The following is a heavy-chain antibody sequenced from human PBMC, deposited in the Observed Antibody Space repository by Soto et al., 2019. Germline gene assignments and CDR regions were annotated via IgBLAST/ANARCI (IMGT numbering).Heavy chain of an antibody. D-gene: IGHD5-12*01. J-gene: IGHJ1*01. CDR1: GGTFSSFG. V-gene: IGHV1-69*13. CDR3: AREARGYDF. CDR2: IIPVFGRP. Sequence: ASVKVSCKASGGTFSSFGISWVRQAPGQGREWMGGIIPVFGRPNYAQRFRGRLTITADESTNTSYMELIDLTSEDTAVYYCAREARGYDFWGQGXQVTVSS.